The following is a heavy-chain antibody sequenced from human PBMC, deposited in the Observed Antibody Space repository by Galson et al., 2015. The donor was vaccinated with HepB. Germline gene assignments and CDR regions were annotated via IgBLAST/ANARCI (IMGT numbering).Heavy chain of an antibody. CDR2: INHSGST. CDR3: ARGRLYCSGGSCGNSDLDP. D-gene: IGHD2-15*01. CDR1: GGSFSGYY. Sequence: ETLSLTCAVYGGSFSGYYWSWIRQPPGKGLEWIGEINHSGSTNYNPSLKSRVTISVDTSKNQFSLKLRSVTAADTAVYYCARGRLYCSGGSCGNSDLDPWGQGTLVTVSS. V-gene: IGHV4-34*01. J-gene: IGHJ5*02.